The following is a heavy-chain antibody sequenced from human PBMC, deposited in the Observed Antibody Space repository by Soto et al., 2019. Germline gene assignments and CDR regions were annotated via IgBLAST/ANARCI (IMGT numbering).Heavy chain of an antibody. Sequence: GGSLRLSCAASGFPFINAWMNWVRQAPGKGLEWVGRIKSKTDGGTTDYAAPVKGRFTISRDDSKNTLYLQMNSLKTEDTAVYYCTTDRVTVRGVMTGGMDVWGQGTTVTVS. CDR3: TTDRVTVRGVMTGGMDV. J-gene: IGHJ6*02. CDR1: GFPFINAW. D-gene: IGHD3-10*01. CDR2: IKSKTDGGTT. V-gene: IGHV3-15*07.